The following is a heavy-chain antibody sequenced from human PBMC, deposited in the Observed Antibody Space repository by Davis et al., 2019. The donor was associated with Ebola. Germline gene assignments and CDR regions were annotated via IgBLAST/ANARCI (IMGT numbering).Heavy chain of an antibody. CDR3: ARGLSGSPPPAAIFDY. Sequence: SETLSLTCAVYGGSFSNYYWSWIRQPPGKGLEWIGEINHSGSTNYNPSLKSRVTISVDTSKNQFSLKLSSVTAADTAVYYCARGLSGSPPPAAIFDYWGQGALVTVSS. V-gene: IGHV4-34*01. D-gene: IGHD2-2*01. CDR1: GGSFSNYY. CDR2: INHSGST. J-gene: IGHJ4*02.